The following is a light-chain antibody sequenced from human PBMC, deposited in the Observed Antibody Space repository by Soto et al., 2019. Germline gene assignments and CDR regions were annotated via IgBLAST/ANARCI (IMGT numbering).Light chain of an antibody. Sequence: QSALTQPASVSGSPGQSITISCTGTSSDVGGYNYVSWYQQHPDKAPKLIIFEVSYRPSGISNRFSASKSGDTAPLTISGLQADDEADYYCCSYTDSRTHIFGSGTKVTVL. CDR1: SSDVGGYNY. CDR2: EVS. J-gene: IGLJ1*01. CDR3: CSYTDSRTHI. V-gene: IGLV2-14*01.